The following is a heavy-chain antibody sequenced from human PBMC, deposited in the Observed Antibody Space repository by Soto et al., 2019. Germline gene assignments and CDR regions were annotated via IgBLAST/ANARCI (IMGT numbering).Heavy chain of an antibody. CDR3: ARDFRTYSHGVDV. CDR1: GYPFTGPY. J-gene: IGHJ6*02. Sequence: ASVKVSCKASGYPFTGPYIYWVRQAPGQGLEWMGWINPSSGGTEFAEKFQGRVTVTRDTSIRTVFLELNSLTSDDTGVYFCARDFRTYSHGVDVWCQGTAVTVSS. V-gene: IGHV1-2*02. CDR2: INPSSGGT. D-gene: IGHD4-4*01.